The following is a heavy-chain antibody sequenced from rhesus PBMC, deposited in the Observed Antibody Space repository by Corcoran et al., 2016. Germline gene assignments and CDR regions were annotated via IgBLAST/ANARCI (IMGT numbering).Heavy chain of an antibody. CDR3: ARIDYGRDPPTLGLDS. Sequence: QVQLQESGPGLVQPSETLSLTCAVSGGSISDSYYWSWIRQPPGKGLAWIGDIYGSGGSTYYNPSLKSRVTISTDTSKNQFSLKLSSVTAADTAVYYCARIDYGRDPPTLGLDSWGQGVVVTVSS. D-gene: IGHD4-4*01. CDR1: GGSISDSYY. CDR2: IYGSGGST. V-gene: IGHV4-106*01. J-gene: IGHJ6*01.